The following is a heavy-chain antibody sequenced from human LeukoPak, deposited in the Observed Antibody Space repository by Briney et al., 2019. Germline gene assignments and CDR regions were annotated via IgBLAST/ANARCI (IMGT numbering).Heavy chain of an antibody. CDR1: GYTFTSYA. V-gene: IGHV1-3*01. CDR2: INAGNGNT. Sequence: ASVKVSCKASGYTFTSYAMHWVRQAPGQRLEWMGWINAGNGNTKYSQKFQGGVTITRDTSASTAYMELSSLRSEDTAVYYCARGSSYYYFDYWGQGTLVTVSS. D-gene: IGHD2-15*01. J-gene: IGHJ4*02. CDR3: ARGSSYYYFDY.